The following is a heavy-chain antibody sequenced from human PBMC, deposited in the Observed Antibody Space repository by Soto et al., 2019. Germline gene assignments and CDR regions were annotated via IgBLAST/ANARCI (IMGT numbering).Heavy chain of an antibody. CDR2: IRNDGRDI. CDR1: GFALNDYW. CDR3: ARVPMARAGMGIDH. J-gene: IGHJ4*02. D-gene: IGHD6-19*01. Sequence: EVQLVESGGGLVQPGGSLRLSCSASGFALNDYWMHWVRQTPGKGLVWVSRIRNDGRDINYGVPVKGRVTISRDNAKNTVYLQMISLRAEDTAIYYCARVPMARAGMGIDHWGQGILVTVSS. V-gene: IGHV3-74*01.